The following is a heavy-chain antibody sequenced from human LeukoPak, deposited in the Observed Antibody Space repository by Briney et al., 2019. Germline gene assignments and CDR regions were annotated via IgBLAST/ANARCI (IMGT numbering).Heavy chain of an antibody. CDR3: ANPYI. D-gene: IGHD1-14*01. Sequence: GSLTLSLVASGFTFSCCSNNRVRHGPGKGLGWVSSITSSSGNIYYADSVKGRFTISRDNAKNSLYLQMNSLRAEDTAVCYCANPYIWGQGTMVTVSS. CDR1: GFTFSCCS. V-gene: IGHV3-21*01. CDR2: ITSSSGNI. J-gene: IGHJ3*02.